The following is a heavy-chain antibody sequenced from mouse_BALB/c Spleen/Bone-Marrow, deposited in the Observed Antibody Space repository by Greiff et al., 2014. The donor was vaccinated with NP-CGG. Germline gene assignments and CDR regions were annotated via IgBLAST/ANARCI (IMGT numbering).Heavy chain of an antibody. CDR3: AKMGYAMDY. CDR2: ISYDGSN. J-gene: IGHJ4*01. V-gene: IGHV3-6*02. CDR1: GYSITSGYY. Sequence: VQLKQSGPGLVKPSQSLSLTCSVTGYSITSGYYWNWIRQFPGNKLEWMGYISYDGSNNYNPSLKNRISITRDTSKNQFFLKLNSVTTEDTATYYCAKMGYAMDYWGQGTSVTVSS.